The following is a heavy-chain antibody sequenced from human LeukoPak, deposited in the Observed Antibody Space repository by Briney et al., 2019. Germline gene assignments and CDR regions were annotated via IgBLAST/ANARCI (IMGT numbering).Heavy chain of an antibody. Sequence: PGGSLRLSCAASGFTFSSYAMSWVRQAPGKGLEWVSAISGSGGSTYYADSVKGRFTISRDNSKNTLYLQMNSLRAEDTAVYYCAKDLYSSSWYPSRARGRYYYGMDVWGQGTTVTVSS. V-gene: IGHV3-23*01. CDR3: AKDLYSSSWYPSRARGRYYYGMDV. J-gene: IGHJ6*02. D-gene: IGHD6-13*01. CDR2: ISGSGGST. CDR1: GFTFSSYA.